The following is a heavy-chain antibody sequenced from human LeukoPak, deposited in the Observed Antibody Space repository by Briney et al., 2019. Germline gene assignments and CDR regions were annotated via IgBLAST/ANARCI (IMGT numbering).Heavy chain of an antibody. CDR2: INPNSGGT. CDR3: ARDYYDSSGYYYVFDY. Sequence: ASVKVSCKASGYTFTGYYMHWVRQAPGQGLEWMGWINPNSGGTNYAQKFQGRVTMTRDTSISTAYTELSRLRSDDTAVYYCARDYYDSSGYYYVFDYWGQGTLVTISS. V-gene: IGHV1-2*02. J-gene: IGHJ4*02. CDR1: GYTFTGYY. D-gene: IGHD3-22*01.